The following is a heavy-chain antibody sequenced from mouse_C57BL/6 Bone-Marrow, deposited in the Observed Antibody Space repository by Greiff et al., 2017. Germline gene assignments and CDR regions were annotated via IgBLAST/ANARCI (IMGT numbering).Heavy chain of an antibody. V-gene: IGHV1-85*01. D-gene: IGHD2-3*01. J-gene: IGHJ1*03. CDR1: GYTFTSYD. Sequence: VKLVESGPELVKPGASVKLSCKASGYTFTSYDINWVKQRPGQGLEWIGWIYPGDGSTKYNEKFKSNATLTVDTSSSTAYMEIHSLTSEDSAVYICARDCDRNYWYFDVWGTGTTVTVSS. CDR2: IYPGDGST. CDR3: ARDCDRNYWYFDV.